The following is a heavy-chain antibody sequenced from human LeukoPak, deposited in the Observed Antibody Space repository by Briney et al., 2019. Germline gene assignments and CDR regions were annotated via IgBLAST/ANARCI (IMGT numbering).Heavy chain of an antibody. CDR2: ISSSSSYI. D-gene: IGHD2-15*01. J-gene: IGHJ4*02. Sequence: KSGGSLRLSCAASGFTFSSYSMNWVRQAPVKGLEWVSSISSSSSYIYYADSVKGRFTISRDNAKNSLYLQMNSLRAEDTAVYYCASDVIGYCSGGSCYFGYWGQGTLVTVSS. CDR3: ASDVIGYCSGGSCYFGY. CDR1: GFTFSSYS. V-gene: IGHV3-21*01.